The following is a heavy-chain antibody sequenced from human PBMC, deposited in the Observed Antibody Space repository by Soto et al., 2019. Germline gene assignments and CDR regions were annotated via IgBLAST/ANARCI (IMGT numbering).Heavy chain of an antibody. CDR1: GYTFTSYG. D-gene: IGHD6-19*01. J-gene: IGHJ4*02. V-gene: IGHV1-18*04. Sequence: ASVKVSCKASGYTFTSYGISWVRQAPGQGLEWMGWISAYNGNTNYAQKLQGRVTITRDTSASTAYMELSSLRSEDTAVYYCARGRIAVAPYIYWGQGTLVTVSS. CDR3: ARGRIAVAPYIY. CDR2: ISAYNGNT.